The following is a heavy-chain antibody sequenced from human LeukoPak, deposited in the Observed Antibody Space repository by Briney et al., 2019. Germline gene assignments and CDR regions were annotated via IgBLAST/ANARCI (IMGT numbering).Heavy chain of an antibody. CDR1: GGSISSGGDY. V-gene: IGHV4-30-2*01. D-gene: IGHD3-22*01. CDR3: ARSDSKHYYDSSGQNHAFDY. J-gene: IGHJ4*02. CDR2: IYQSGST. Sequence: SETPSLTCTVSGGSISSGGDYWSWIRQPPGEGLEWIGCIYQSGSTYYNPSLKSRVTISVYRSKNQFSLKLSSVTAADTAVYYCARSDSKHYYDSSGQNHAFDYWGQGTLVTVSS.